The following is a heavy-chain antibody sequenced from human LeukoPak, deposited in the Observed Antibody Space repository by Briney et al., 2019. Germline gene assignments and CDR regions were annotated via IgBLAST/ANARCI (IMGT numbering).Heavy chain of an antibody. V-gene: IGHV3-7*03. CDR2: IKQDGSEK. J-gene: IGHJ4*02. CDR3: ARDAIDSSGFDFDY. Sequence: GGSLRLSCAASEFTFSTYWMTWVRQAPGKGLEWVANIKQDGSEKYYVDSVKGRFTISRDKAKNSMYLQMNSLGAEDTAVYYCARDAIDSSGFDFDYWGQGTLVTVSS. CDR1: EFTFSTYW. D-gene: IGHD3-22*01.